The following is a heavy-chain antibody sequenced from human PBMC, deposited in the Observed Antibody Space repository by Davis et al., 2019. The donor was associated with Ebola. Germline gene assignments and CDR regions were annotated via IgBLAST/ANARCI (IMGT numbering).Heavy chain of an antibody. V-gene: IGHV3-11*01. D-gene: IGHD5-18*01. CDR1: GFTFSDFY. J-gene: IGHJ4*02. CDR2: ISSSGNTI. CDR3: VRDYRLWLKY. Sequence: PGGSLRLSCAASGFTFSDFYMSWIRQAPGKGLEWVSYISSSGNTIYYADSAKGRFTISRENAKNSLYLQMNSLRAEDTAVYYCVRDYRLWLKYWGQGTLVTVSS.